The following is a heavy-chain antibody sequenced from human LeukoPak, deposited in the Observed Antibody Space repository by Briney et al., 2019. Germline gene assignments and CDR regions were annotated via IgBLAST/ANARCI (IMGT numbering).Heavy chain of an antibody. V-gene: IGHV3-7*01. Sequence: GGSLRLSCAASGIIFSSNWMSWVRQPPGKGLEWVANIKQDGSEKYYVDSVKGRFTISRDNAKNSLYLQMNSLRAEDTAVYYCANHKLGADYWGQGTLVTVSS. CDR3: ANHKLGADY. D-gene: IGHD1-14*01. CDR2: IKQDGSEK. CDR1: GIIFSSNW. J-gene: IGHJ4*02.